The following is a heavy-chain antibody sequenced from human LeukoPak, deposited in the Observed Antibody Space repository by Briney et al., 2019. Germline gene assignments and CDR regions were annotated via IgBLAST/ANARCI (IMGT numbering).Heavy chain of an antibody. CDR3: ASSGSYYRFDY. CDR1: GGSISSYY. J-gene: IGHJ4*02. CDR2: IYYNGGT. V-gene: IGHV4-59*08. D-gene: IGHD1-26*01. Sequence: KPSETLSLTCTVSGGSISSYYWSWIRQPPGKALEYIGYIYYNGGTNYNPSLKSRVTISVDTSKNQFSLKLNSVTAADTAVYYCASSGSYYRFDYWGQGTLVTVSS.